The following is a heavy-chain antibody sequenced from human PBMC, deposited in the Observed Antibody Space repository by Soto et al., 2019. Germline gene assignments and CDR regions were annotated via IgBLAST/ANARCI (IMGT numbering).Heavy chain of an antibody. CDR1: GDSVSSNSAA. Sequence: SQTLSLPCAISGDSVSSNSAAWNWIRQSPSRGLEWLGRTYYRSKWYNDYAVSVKSRITINPDTSKNQFSLQLNSVTPEDTAVYYCARSSRLGDGYTAMVMYYGMDVWGQGTTVTVSS. CDR3: ARSSRLGDGYTAMVMYYGMDV. J-gene: IGHJ6*02. CDR2: TYYRSKWYN. V-gene: IGHV6-1*01. D-gene: IGHD5-18*01.